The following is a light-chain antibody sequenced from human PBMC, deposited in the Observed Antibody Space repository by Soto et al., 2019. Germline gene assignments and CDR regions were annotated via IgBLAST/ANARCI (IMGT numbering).Light chain of an antibody. V-gene: IGLV1-44*01. CDR3: AAWNDSLNGPV. CDR1: SSNIGSNT. Sequence: QSVLTQPPSASGTPGQRGTISCSGSSSNIGSNTVNWYQQLPGTAPKLLIYSNIQRPSGVSDRFSGSKSGTSASLAISGLQSEDEADYYCAAWNDSLNGPVFGGGTKLTVL. CDR2: SNI. J-gene: IGLJ2*01.